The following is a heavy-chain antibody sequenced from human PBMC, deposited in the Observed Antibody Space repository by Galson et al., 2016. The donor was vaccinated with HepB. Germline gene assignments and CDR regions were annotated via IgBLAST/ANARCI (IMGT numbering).Heavy chain of an antibody. J-gene: IGHJ4*02. V-gene: IGHV3-21*01. Sequence: SLRLSCAASGFTFSSHSMNWVRQAPGKGLEWVSSISSSSSCIYYADSVKGRFTISRDNAKNSLYLQMNSLRAEDTAVYYCARGDIVGAIFDYWGQGTLVTVSS. CDR3: ARGDIVGAIFDY. CDR1: GFTFSSHS. D-gene: IGHD1-26*01. CDR2: ISSSSSCI.